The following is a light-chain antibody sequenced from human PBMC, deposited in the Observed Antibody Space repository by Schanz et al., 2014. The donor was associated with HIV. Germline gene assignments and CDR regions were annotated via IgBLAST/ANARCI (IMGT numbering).Light chain of an antibody. CDR1: QGVSSSY. CDR2: GAS. V-gene: IGKV3-20*01. Sequence: EIVLTQSPGTLSLSPGERATLSCRASQGVSSSYLAWYQQRLGQAPRLVIYGASIRATGIPDRFSGSGSGTEFTLTIGGLQSEDFAVYYCQQYSDWPPSTFGQGTKLEIK. CDR3: QQYSDWPPST. J-gene: IGKJ2*01.